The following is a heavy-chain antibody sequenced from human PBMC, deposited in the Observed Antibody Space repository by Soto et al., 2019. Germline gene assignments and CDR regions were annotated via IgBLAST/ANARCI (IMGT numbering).Heavy chain of an antibody. V-gene: IGHV2-5*02. CDR1: GFSLTTRGVG. D-gene: IGHD3-16*01. J-gene: IGHJ5*02. Sequence: QITLKESGPTLVKPTQTLTLTCTFSGFSLTTRGVGVGWIRQPPGKALECLALIYWDDDKRYSPSLQSRLSITKDTAQNPVVLTMTNVDPVDTATYYCAHIPNYYQYDGFDPWGQGTLVSVSS. CDR3: AHIPNYYQYDGFDP. CDR2: IYWDDDK.